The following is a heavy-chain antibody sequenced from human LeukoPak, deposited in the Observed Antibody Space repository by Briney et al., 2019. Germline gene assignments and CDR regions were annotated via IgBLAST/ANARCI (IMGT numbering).Heavy chain of an antibody. J-gene: IGHJ4*02. CDR1: GFTFNSYW. CDR2: IKQDGSDK. D-gene: IGHD6-19*01. V-gene: IGHV3-7*03. CDR3: ARYNSAWKTDDY. Sequence: PGGSLRLSCAASGFTFNSYWMTWVRQAPGKGLEWVADIKQDGSDKYYAGSVKGRFTISRDSTKNSLYLQMNSLRAEDTAVYFCARYNSAWKTDDYWGQGTLVTVSS.